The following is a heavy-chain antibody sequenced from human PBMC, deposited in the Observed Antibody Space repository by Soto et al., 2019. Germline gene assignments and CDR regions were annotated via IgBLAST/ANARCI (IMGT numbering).Heavy chain of an antibody. Sequence: QVQLQESGPGLVRPSGTLSLTCSVSGGSISTTNSWTWVRQPPGKGLQWIGEVYHSEKTNYDPSLKGRVTMSVDRSKNQLFLNLNYVTGADTAVYFCAKNAANGDSDRGFFDRWGQGTLVTVSS. CDR1: GGSISTTNS. V-gene: IGHV4-4*02. J-gene: IGHJ4*02. CDR2: VYHSEKT. CDR3: AKNAANGDSDRGFFDR. D-gene: IGHD2-8*01.